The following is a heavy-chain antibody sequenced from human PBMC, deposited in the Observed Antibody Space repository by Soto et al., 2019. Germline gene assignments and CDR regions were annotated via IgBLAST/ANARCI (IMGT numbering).Heavy chain of an antibody. CDR2: INSNLDGGTT. V-gene: IGHV3-15*07. CDR3: ATGRRQTNYDWSKTFEF. CDR1: GLALRSDW. D-gene: IGHD3-3*01. J-gene: IGHJ4*02. Sequence: QLVESGGGLVQPGESLRLSCTASGLALRSDWLSWVRQVPGKGLEWLGLINSNLDGGTTDYAAPLKGRISISRDDSRNTVYLRMDRLNNDDTGFYYCATGRRQTNYDWSKTFEFWGQGTLVTVSS.